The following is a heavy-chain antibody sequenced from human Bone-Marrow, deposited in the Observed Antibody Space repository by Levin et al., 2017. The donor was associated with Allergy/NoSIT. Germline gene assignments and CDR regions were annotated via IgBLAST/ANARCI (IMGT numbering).Heavy chain of an antibody. J-gene: IGHJ4*02. V-gene: IGHV3-33*01. Sequence: PWVSLILSFSSSVFTFSSYGMHWVRQAPGKGLEWVAVIWYDGSNKYYADSVKGRFTISRDNSKNTLYLQMNSLRAEDTAVYYCARDDHTVTTERTGGYWGQGTLVTVSS. CDR2: IWYDGSNK. CDR3: ARDDHTVTTERTGGY. CDR1: VFTFSSYG. D-gene: IGHD4-11*01.